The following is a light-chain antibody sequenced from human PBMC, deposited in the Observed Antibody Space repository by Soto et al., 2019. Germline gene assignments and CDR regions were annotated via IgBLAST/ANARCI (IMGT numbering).Light chain of an antibody. CDR3: QQYNNWPQT. Sequence: EILLTQSPGALAVSPGEVATLSCRASQSVSSSYLAWYQQKPGQAPRLLIYGASTRATGIPARFSGSGSGTEFTLTISSLQSEDFAVYYCQQYNNWPQTFGQGTKVDIK. V-gene: IGKV3-15*01. CDR1: QSVSSSY. CDR2: GAS. J-gene: IGKJ1*01.